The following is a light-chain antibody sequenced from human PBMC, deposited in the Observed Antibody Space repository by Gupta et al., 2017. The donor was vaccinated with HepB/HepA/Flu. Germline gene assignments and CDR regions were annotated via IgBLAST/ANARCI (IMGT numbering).Light chain of an antibody. CDR3: QAWDSSTVV. CDR2: QDS. Sequence: SYELTQPPSVSVSPRQTASITCSGDKLGDKYACWYQQKPGQSPVLVIYQDSKRPSGIPERFSGSNSGNKATLTISGTQAMDESYYYCQAWDSSTVVFGGGTKLTVL. J-gene: IGLJ2*01. V-gene: IGLV3-1*01. CDR1: KLGDKY.